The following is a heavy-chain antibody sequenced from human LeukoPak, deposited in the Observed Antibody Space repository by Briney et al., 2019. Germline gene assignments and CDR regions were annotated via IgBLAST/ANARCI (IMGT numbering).Heavy chain of an antibody. CDR3: AKDNYSSGLKAYN. J-gene: IGHJ4*02. D-gene: IGHD5-18*01. Sequence: GGSLRLSCAASGFTFSSYAMSWVRQALGKGLEWVSAISGSGGSTYYADSVKGRFTISRDNSKHTLYLQMNSLRAEDTAVYYCAKDNYSSGLKAYNWGQGTLVTVSS. CDR1: GFTFSSYA. V-gene: IGHV3-23*01. CDR2: ISGSGGST.